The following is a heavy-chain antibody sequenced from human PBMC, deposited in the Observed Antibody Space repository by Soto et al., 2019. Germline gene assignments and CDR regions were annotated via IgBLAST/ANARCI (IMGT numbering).Heavy chain of an antibody. Sequence: SVKVSCKASGGTFSSYAISWVRQAPGQGLEWMGGIIPIFGTANYAQKFQGRVTITADESTSTAYMELSSLRSEDTAVYYCARDLGCSSTSCYNWFDPWGQGTLVTVSS. CDR1: GGTFSSYA. D-gene: IGHD2-2*01. V-gene: IGHV1-69*13. CDR2: IIPIFGTA. J-gene: IGHJ5*02. CDR3: ARDLGCSSTSCYNWFDP.